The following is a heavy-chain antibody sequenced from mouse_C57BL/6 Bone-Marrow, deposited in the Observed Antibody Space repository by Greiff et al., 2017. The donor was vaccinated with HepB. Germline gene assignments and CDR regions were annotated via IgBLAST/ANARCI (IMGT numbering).Heavy chain of an antibody. J-gene: IGHJ4*01. CDR1: GFTFSSYA. V-gene: IGHV5-4*01. CDR3: AREYYYAMDY. Sequence: VQLKESGGGLVKPGGSLKLSCAASGFTFSSYAMSWVRQTPEKRLEWVATISDGGSYTYYPDNVKGRFTISRDNAKNNLYLQMSHLKSEDTAMYYCAREYYYAMDYWGQGTSVTVSS. CDR2: ISDGGSYT.